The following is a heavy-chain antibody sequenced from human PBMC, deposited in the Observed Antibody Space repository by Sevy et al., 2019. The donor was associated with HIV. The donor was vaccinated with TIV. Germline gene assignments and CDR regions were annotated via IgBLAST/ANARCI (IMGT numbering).Heavy chain of an antibody. D-gene: IGHD4-17*01. V-gene: IGHV4-39*01. CDR2: IYYSGST. J-gene: IGHJ4*02. CDR3: ARVRVTTVTCFDY. Sequence: SETLSLTCTVSGGSISSSSYYWGWIRQPPGKGLEWIGSIYYSGSTYYNPSLKSRVIISVDTSKNQFSLKLSSVTAADTAVYYCARVRVTTVTCFDYWGQGTLVTVSS. CDR1: GGSISSSSYY.